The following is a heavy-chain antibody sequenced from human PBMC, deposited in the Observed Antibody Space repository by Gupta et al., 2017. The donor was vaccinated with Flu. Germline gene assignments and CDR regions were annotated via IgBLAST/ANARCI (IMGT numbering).Heavy chain of an antibody. CDR3: ATSTGWEPYGY. Sequence: NWIRQPAGKGLQWIGRISSSGSTNYNPSLKSRVTMSVDTSKNQFSLKLISVTAADTAVYYCATSTGWEPYGYWGQGTLVTVSS. D-gene: IGHD6-19*01. CDR2: ISSSGST. V-gene: IGHV4-4*07. J-gene: IGHJ4*02.